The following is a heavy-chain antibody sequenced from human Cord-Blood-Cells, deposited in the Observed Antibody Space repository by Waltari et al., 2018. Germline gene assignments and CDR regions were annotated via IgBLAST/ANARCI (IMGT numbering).Heavy chain of an antibody. CDR2: IYYSGST. Sequence: QVQLQESGPGLVKPSETLSLTCTVSGGSISSYYWSWIRQPPGKGLEWIGYIYYSGSTNYNPSLKSRVTISVDTSKNQFSLKLSSVTAADTAVYYCASFEGGSSWFDYWGQGTLVTVSS. CDR1: GGSISSYY. CDR3: ASFEGGSSWFDY. D-gene: IGHD6-13*01. J-gene: IGHJ4*02. V-gene: IGHV4-59*01.